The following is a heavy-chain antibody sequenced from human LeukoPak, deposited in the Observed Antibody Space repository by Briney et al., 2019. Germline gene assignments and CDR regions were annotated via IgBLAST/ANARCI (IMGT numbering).Heavy chain of an antibody. J-gene: IGHJ4*02. V-gene: IGHV4-4*02. CDR3: AREILGVFNPGAS. Sequence: ASETLSLPCPVPLASTTSNFWRWVRQPPGKGLEWIGEIHRSGSPNYNPSLQSRVTISIDRSRNQIVLELSSVTAADTAVYYCAREILGVFNPGASRGQGILVTVSS. CDR1: LASTTSNF. D-gene: IGHD3-10*01. CDR2: IHRSGSP.